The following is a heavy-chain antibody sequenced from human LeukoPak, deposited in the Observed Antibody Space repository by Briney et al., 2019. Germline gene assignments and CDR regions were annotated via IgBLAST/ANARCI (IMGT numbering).Heavy chain of an antibody. CDR1: GGSISSGGYY. J-gene: IGHJ5*02. D-gene: IGHD5-18*01. CDR2: IYYSGST. CDR3: ARGGYGRGGGFDP. Sequence: SETLSLTCTVSGGSISSGGYYWSWIRQHPGKGLEWIGYIYYSGSTYYNPSLKSRVTISVDTSKNQFSLKLSSVTAADTAVYYCARGGYGRGGGFDPWGQGTLVTVSS. V-gene: IGHV4-31*03.